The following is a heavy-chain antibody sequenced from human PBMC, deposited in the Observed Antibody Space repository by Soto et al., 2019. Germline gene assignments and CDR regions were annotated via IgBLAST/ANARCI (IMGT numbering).Heavy chain of an antibody. CDR3: AKGPGYCSSTSCPPDY. CDR2: ISPSSSTI. D-gene: IGHD2-2*01. Sequence: GGSLRLSCAASGFTFSSYSMNWVRQAPGKGLEWVSYISPSSSTIYYADSVKGRFTISRDNAKNSLYLQMNSLRAEDTAVYYCAKGPGYCSSTSCPPDYWGQGTLVTVSS. V-gene: IGHV3-48*01. CDR1: GFTFSSYS. J-gene: IGHJ4*02.